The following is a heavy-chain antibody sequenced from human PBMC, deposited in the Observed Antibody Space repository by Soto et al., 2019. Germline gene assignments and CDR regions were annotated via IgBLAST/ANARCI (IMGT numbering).Heavy chain of an antibody. Sequence: PGESLKISCAASGFTFNSYTMAWVRQAPGKGLEWVSSISGSGGSPSYADSVQGRFTISRDNSRNTISLHMNSLSAEDTATYYYAKVRCTGNSCYVPDYWGQGSLDTVSS. J-gene: IGHJ4*01. V-gene: IGHV3-23*01. CDR1: GFTFNSYT. CDR3: AKVRCTGNSCYVPDY. D-gene: IGHD2-8*02. CDR2: ISGSGGSP.